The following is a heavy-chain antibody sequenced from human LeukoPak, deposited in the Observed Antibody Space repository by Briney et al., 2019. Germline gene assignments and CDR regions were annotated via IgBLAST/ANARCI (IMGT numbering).Heavy chain of an antibody. CDR2: INPNSGGT. V-gene: IGHV1-2*02. J-gene: IGHJ4*02. CDR1: GYTFTGYY. Sequence: ASVKVSCKASGYTFTGYYMHWVRQAPGRGLEWMGWINPNSGGTNYAQKFQGRVTMTRDTSISTAYMELSRLRSDDTAVYYCARSVVSSGYGLDYWGQGTLVTVSS. CDR3: ARSVVSSGYGLDY. D-gene: IGHD3-22*01.